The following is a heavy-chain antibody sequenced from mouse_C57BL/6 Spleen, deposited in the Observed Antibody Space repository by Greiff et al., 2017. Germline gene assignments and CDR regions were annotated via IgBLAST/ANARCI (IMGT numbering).Heavy chain of an antibody. Sequence: EVQLQQSGPELVKPGASVKISCKASGYTFTDYYMNWVKQSHGKSLEWIGDINPNNGGTSYNQKFKGKATLTVDKSSSTAYMELRSLTSEDSAVYYCARDPNWDVEDYWGQGTTLTVSS. D-gene: IGHD4-1*01. J-gene: IGHJ2*01. CDR3: ARDPNWDVEDY. V-gene: IGHV1-26*01. CDR1: GYTFTDYY. CDR2: INPNNGGT.